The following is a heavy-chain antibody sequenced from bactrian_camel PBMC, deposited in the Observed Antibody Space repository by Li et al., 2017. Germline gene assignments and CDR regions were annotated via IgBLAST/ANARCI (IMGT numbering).Heavy chain of an antibody. Sequence: HVQLVESGGGSVQAGGSLRLSCAGTGIHLSSAFCVGWFRRPPGKEREGIAVIDSDGDTAYAESLKDRFTISVDNAKNILYLQINSLKPEDSATYYCAAGQGVGWCLDVIRVGA. CDR2: IDSDGDT. J-gene: IGHJ2*01. CDR1: GIHLSSAFC. V-gene: IGHV3S55*01. D-gene: IGHD3*01. CDR3: AAGQGVGWCLDVIRV.